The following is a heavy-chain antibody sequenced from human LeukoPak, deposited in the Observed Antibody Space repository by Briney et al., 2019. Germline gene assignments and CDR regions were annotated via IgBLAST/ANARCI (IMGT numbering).Heavy chain of an antibody. J-gene: IGHJ3*02. CDR2: ISGSGSYT. CDR1: GFTVSSNY. V-gene: IGHV3-23*01. D-gene: IGHD1-26*01. Sequence: PGGSLRLSCAASGFTVSSNYMSWVRQAPGKGLEWVSAISGSGSYTSYADSVEGRFTISRHNSKNTLYLQMNSLRAEDTAVYYCAKEGSGSPHDALDIWGQGTMVTVSS. CDR3: AKEGSGSPHDALDI.